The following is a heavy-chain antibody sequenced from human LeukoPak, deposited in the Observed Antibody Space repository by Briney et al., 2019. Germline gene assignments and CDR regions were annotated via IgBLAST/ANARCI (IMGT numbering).Heavy chain of an antibody. CDR1: GGSISSYY. CDR3: ARQSSSWSYYYYYGMDV. V-gene: IGHV4-59*08. CDR2: IYYSGST. D-gene: IGHD6-13*01. Sequence: SETLSLTCTVSGGSISSYYWSWIRQPPGKGLEWIGYIYYSGSTNYNPSLKSRVTISVDTSKNQFSLELSSVTAADTAVYYCARQSSSWSYYYYYGMDVWGQGTTVTVSS. J-gene: IGHJ6*02.